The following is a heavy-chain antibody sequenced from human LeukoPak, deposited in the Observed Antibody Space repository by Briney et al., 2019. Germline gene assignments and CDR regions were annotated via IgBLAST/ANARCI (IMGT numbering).Heavy chain of an antibody. V-gene: IGHV3-21*01. J-gene: IGHJ5*01. D-gene: IGHD2-8*02. CDR3: ARVAVSGPTGWFDS. Sequence: PGGSLRLSCAGSGFALKSYSLTWVRQAPGKGLEWVSSISSTSTYIHYADSVKGRFTISRDNVDNVVYLEMNSLGAEDTATYYCARVAVSGPTGWFDSWGQGTLVIVSS. CDR1: GFALKSYS. CDR2: ISSTSTYI.